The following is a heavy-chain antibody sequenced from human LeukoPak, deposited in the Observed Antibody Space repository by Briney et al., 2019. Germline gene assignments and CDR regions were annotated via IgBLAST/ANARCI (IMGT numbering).Heavy chain of an antibody. CDR3: ARRSRGGNRVYFDY. Sequence: SETLSLTCTVSGYSISSGYYWGWIRQPPGKGLEWIGSIYHSGSTYYNPSLKSRVTISVDTSKNQFSLKLSSVTAADTAVYYCARRSRGGNRVYFDYWGQGTLVTVSS. CDR2: IYHSGST. V-gene: IGHV4-38-2*02. J-gene: IGHJ4*02. CDR1: GYSISSGYY. D-gene: IGHD2/OR15-2a*01.